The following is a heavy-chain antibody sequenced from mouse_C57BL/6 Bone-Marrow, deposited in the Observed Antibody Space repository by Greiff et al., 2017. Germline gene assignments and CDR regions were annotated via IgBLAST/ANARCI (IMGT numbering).Heavy chain of an antibody. J-gene: IGHJ1*03. CDR2: INSDGGST. CDR3: ARRGTVVAPYWYFDV. D-gene: IGHD1-1*01. V-gene: IGHV5-2*01. CDR1: EYEFPSHD. Sequence: EVQLVESGGGLVQPGESLKLSCESNEYEFPSHDMSWVRKTPEKRLELVAAINSDGGSTYYPDTMERRFIISRDNTKKTLYLQMSSLRSEDTALYYCARRGTVVAPYWYFDVWGTGTTVTVSS.